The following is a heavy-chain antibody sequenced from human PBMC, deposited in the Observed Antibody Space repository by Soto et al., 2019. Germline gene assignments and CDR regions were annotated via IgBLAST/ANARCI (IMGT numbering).Heavy chain of an antibody. CDR2: INHSGST. CDR1: GGSFSGYY. V-gene: IGHV4-34*01. J-gene: IGHJ6*02. Sequence: SETLSLTCAVYGGSFSGYYWIWIRQPPGKGLEWIGEINHSGSTNYNPSLKSRVTISVDTSKNQFSLKLSSVTAADTAVYYCARVAGKYYYYYGMDVWGQGTTVTVSS. CDR3: ARVAGKYYYYYGMDV.